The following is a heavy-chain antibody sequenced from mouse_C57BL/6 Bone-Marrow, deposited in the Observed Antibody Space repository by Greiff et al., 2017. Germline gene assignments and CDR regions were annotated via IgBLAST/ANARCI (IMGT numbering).Heavy chain of an antibody. CDR2: ISSGSSTI. Sequence: EVMLVESGGGLVKPGGSLKLSCAASGFTFSDYGMHWVRQAPEKGLEWVAYISSGSSTIYYADTVKGRFTISRDNAKNTLFLQMTSLRSEDTAMYYCARHMLLRLYAMDYWGGGTAVTVSS. J-gene: IGHJ4*01. V-gene: IGHV5-17*01. CDR3: ARHMLLRLYAMDY. CDR1: GFTFSDYG.